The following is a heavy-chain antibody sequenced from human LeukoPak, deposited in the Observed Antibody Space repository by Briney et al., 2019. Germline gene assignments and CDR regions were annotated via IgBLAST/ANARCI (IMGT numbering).Heavy chain of an antibody. CDR2: MNPNSGNT. Sequence: GASVKVSCKASGYTFTSYDINWVRQTTGQGLEWIGWMNPNSGNTGYAQKFQGRVTMTRNTSISTAYMELSSLRSEDTAVYYCARVFISPYQLLTSYYMDVWGKGTTVTVSS. V-gene: IGHV1-8*01. D-gene: IGHD2-2*01. CDR1: GYTFTSYD. CDR3: ARVFISPYQLLTSYYMDV. J-gene: IGHJ6*03.